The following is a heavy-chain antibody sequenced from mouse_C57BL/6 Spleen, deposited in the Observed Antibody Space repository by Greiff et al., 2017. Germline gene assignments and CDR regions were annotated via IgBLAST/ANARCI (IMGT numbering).Heavy chain of an antibody. J-gene: IGHJ2*01. D-gene: IGHD1-1*01. CDR3: TTFITTVGY. Sequence: EVKLMESGAELVRPGASVKLSCTASGFNIKDDYMHWVKQRHEQGLEWIGWIDPENGDTEYASKFQGKATITADTSSNTAYLQLSSLTSEDTAVYYCTTFITTVGYWGQGTTLTVSS. CDR2: IDPENGDT. V-gene: IGHV14-4*01. CDR1: GFNIKDDY.